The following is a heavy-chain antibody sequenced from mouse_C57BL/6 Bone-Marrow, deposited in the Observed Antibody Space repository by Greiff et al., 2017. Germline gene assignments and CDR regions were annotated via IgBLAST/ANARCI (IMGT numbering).Heavy chain of an antibody. Sequence: EVKLVESGGGLVQPGGSLKLSCAASGFTFSDYYMYWVRQTPEKRLEWVAYISNGGGSTYYPDTVKGRFTISRDNAKNTLYLQMSRLKSEDTAMYYCARRGYYSNYGFAYWGQGTLVTVSA. CDR1: GFTFSDYY. D-gene: IGHD2-5*01. CDR3: ARRGYYSNYGFAY. V-gene: IGHV5-12*01. J-gene: IGHJ3*01. CDR2: ISNGGGST.